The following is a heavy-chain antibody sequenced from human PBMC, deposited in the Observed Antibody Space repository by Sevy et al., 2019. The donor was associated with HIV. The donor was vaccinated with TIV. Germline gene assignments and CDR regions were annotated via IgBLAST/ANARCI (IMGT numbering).Heavy chain of an antibody. V-gene: IGHV3-23*01. Sequence: GGSLRLSCAASGFTFSIYAMSWVRQAPGKGLEWVSSISRSGGSTHYADSVKGRLTISRDNSKSTLFVQMNSLGAEDTAVYCCAKVDVVVPVADYGLDVWGQGTTVTVSS. CDR2: ISRSGGST. J-gene: IGHJ6*02. CDR3: AKVDVVVPVADYGLDV. CDR1: GFTFSIYA. D-gene: IGHD2-2*01.